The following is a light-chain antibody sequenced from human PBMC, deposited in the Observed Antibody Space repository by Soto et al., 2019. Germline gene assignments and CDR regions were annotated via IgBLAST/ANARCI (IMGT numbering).Light chain of an antibody. CDR2: AAS. CDR1: QGISSY. CDR3: QQFNSYPIT. J-gene: IGKJ5*01. V-gene: IGKV1-9*01. Sequence: IQLTQSPSSLSASVGDRVTITCRASQGISSYLAWYQQKPGKAPKLLIYAASTLQSGVPSRFSGSGSGTDFTLTISGLQPDDFATYYCQQFNSYPITFGQGTRLEIK.